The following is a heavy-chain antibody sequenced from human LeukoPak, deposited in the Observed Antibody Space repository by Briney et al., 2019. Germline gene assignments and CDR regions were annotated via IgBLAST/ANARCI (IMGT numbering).Heavy chain of an antibody. J-gene: IGHJ5*02. CDR2: ISSSGSTI. D-gene: IGHD6-13*01. V-gene: IGHV3-11*01. Sequence: KPGGSLRLSCAASGFTFSDYYMSWIRQAPGKGLEWVSYISSSGSTIYYADSVKSRFTISRDNAKNSLYLQMNSLRAEDTAVYYCARNIPSSWSWGWFDPWGQGTLVTVSS. CDR1: GFTFSDYY. CDR3: ARNIPSSWSWGWFDP.